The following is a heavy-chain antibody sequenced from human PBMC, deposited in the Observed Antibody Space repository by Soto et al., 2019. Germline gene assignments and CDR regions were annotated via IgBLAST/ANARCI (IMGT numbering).Heavy chain of an antibody. D-gene: IGHD2-8*02. CDR1: GFAFNDHY. CDR3: ARDHQVVCAIVNPFYFDF. V-gene: IGHV3-11*01. J-gene: IGHJ4*02. CDR2: ISTSGTTK. Sequence: GGSLRLSCAASGFAFNDHYMNWIRQAPGKWLEWISYISTSGTTKYYADSVQGRFTISRDNAKNSLYLQMSSLRAEDTAVYYCARDHQVVCAIVNPFYFDFWGPGTTVTVSS.